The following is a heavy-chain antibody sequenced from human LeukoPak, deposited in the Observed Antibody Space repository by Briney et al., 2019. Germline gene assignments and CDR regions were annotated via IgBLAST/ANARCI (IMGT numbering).Heavy chain of an antibody. Sequence: GGSLRLSCAASGFTFSKYWMLWVRQAPGKGLESVSRINTNGTVTTYADSVKGRFTVSRDNADNTMFLQMNSVRDEGTAVYYCATKQWLAPPPDSWGQGTPVTVS. CDR3: ATKQWLAPPPDS. D-gene: IGHD6-19*01. V-gene: IGHV3-74*01. J-gene: IGHJ4*02. CDR2: INTNGTVT. CDR1: GFTFSKYW.